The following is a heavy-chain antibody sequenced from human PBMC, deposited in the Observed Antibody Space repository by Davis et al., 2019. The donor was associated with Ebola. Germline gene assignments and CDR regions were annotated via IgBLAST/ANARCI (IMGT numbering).Heavy chain of an antibody. J-gene: IGHJ4*02. CDR1: GYTFTSYV. D-gene: IGHD2-21*01. V-gene: IGHV1-8*02. Sequence: ASVKVSCKASGYTFTSYVITWVRQAPGQGLEWMRWMNPNIGNTGYAQKFQGRVTMTRENSMSTAYMELSSLRSEDTAVYFCARGGVAYSDLDYWGQGTLVAVSS. CDR3: ARGGVAYSDLDY. CDR2: MNPNIGNT.